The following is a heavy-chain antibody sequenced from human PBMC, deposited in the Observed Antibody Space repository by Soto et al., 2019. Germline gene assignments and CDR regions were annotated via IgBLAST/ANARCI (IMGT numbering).Heavy chain of an antibody. CDR2: LNVGNGHT. Sequence: QVHLVQSGAEVTKPGASEKLSCKASGYTFTSYPLHWLRQAPGQRLVWMGRLNVGNGHTDYSQKFQGRVNIVRGTSASTGYMAKRSLKSENTAVYSCTREVEVCGGEGCTFSRFGPWSQGAPVCVSS. V-gene: IGHV1-3*01. D-gene: IGHD2-21*01. CDR1: GYTFTSYP. J-gene: IGHJ5*02. CDR3: TREVEVCGGEGCTFSRFGP.